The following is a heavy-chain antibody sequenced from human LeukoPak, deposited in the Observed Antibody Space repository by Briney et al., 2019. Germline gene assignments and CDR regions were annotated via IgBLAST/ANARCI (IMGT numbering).Heavy chain of an antibody. J-gene: IGHJ5*02. CDR1: GYAFTSCG. V-gene: IGHV1-18*01. Sequence: GASVNVPCVAAGYAFTSCGTRWVPQAHGQRLEWMGWISAYNGNTNYAQKLQGRVTMTTDTSTSTAYMELRSLRSDDTAVYYCASAEFGSSWYWFDPWGQGTLVTVSS. CDR2: ISAYNGNT. D-gene: IGHD6-13*01. CDR3: ASAEFGSSWYWFDP.